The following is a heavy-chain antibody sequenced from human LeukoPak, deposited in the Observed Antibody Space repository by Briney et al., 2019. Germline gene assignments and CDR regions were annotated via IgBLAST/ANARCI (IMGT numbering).Heavy chain of an antibody. J-gene: IGHJ3*02. CDR3: AGPPSPSSLDAFDI. CDR2: IIPIFGIA. V-gene: IGHV1-69*04. CDR1: GGTFSSYA. D-gene: IGHD2-15*01. Sequence: SVKVSCKASGGTFSSYAISWVRQAPGQGLEWMGRIIPIFGIANYAQKFQGRVTLTADKSTSTAYMELSSLRSEDTAVYYCAGPPSPSSLDAFDIWGQGTMGTVSS.